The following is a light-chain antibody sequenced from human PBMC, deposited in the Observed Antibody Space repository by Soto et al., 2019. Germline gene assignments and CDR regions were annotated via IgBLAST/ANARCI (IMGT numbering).Light chain of an antibody. CDR1: SSDVGLYGY. V-gene: IGLV2-14*01. Sequence: QSALTQPASVSGSPGQSITISCTGTSSDVGLYGYVSWYQQHPGKVPKLIISEVTTRPLGVSDRFSGSKSGNTASLTISRLQAEDEAHYYCSSYTTAYTQVFGGGTKLTVL. CDR2: EVT. CDR3: SSYTTAYTQV. J-gene: IGLJ3*02.